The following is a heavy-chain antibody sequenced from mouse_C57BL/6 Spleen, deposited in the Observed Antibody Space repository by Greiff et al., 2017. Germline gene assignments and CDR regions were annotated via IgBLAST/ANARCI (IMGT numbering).Heavy chain of an antibody. CDR2: ISGGGGNT. CDR1: GFTFSSYT. CDR3: ARRDYGSEFAY. Sequence: EVHLVESGGGLVKPGGSLKLSCAASGFTFSSYTMSWVRQTPEKRLEWVATISGGGGNTYYPDSVKGRFTISRDNAKNTLYLQMSSLRSEDTALYYCARRDYGSEFAYRGQGTLVTVAA. J-gene: IGHJ3*01. V-gene: IGHV5-9*01. D-gene: IGHD2-2*01.